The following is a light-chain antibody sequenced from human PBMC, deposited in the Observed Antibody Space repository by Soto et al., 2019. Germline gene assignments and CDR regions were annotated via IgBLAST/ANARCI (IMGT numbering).Light chain of an antibody. CDR2: EVS. Sequence: QSGLTQPASVSGSPGQSITISCTGTSSDVGAYNLVSWYQHHPGKAPKLLISEVSNRPSGVSDRFSGSKSGNTASLAISGLQAEDEADYYCASLTTTSFVFGTGTKVTVL. CDR1: SSDVGAYNL. V-gene: IGLV2-14*01. CDR3: ASLTTTSFV. J-gene: IGLJ1*01.